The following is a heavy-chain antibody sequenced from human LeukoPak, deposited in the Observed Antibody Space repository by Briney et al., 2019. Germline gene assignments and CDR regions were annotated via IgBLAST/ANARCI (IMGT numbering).Heavy chain of an antibody. D-gene: IGHD6-6*01. CDR2: IDHTGST. Sequence: SETLSLTCTVSDDSITIYYWTWIRQPPGKGLEWIGYIDHTGSTNYNPSLNSRVTISRDTSKNHFSLKLSSVTAADTAVYYCARDWGVSARPGYMDVWGKGTTVTVSS. CDR3: ARDWGVSARPGYMDV. J-gene: IGHJ6*03. V-gene: IGHV4-59*01. CDR1: DDSITIYY.